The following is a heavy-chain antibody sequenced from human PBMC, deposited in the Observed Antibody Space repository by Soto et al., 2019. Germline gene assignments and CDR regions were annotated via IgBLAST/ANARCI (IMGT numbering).Heavy chain of an antibody. Sequence: QVQLVESGGGVVQPGRSLRLSCAASGFTLSSYGMHWVRQAPGKGLEWVAVISYDGSFKNYADSVKGRFTISRDNSKNTLYLQMNNLRAEETAVYYCAKRGLNWDFDYWGQGTLVTVSS. D-gene: IGHD7-27*01. CDR2: ISYDGSFK. V-gene: IGHV3-30*18. J-gene: IGHJ4*02. CDR3: AKRGLNWDFDY. CDR1: GFTLSSYG.